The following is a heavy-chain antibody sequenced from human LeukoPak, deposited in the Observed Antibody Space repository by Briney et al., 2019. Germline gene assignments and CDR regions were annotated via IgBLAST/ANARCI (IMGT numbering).Heavy chain of an antibody. CDR2: ISYHRRNK. CDR3: AKVILLYYFDL. V-gene: IGHV3-30*18. J-gene: IGHJ4*02. D-gene: IGHD2-15*01. Sequence: GGSLRLSCAASGFTFSSFGMHWVRQPPGKGLEWVAIISYHRRNKYYADSAKGRFTLSRDNSKNRLYLQMNSLRADDTAVYYCAKVILLYYFDLGGQGTLVTVSS. CDR1: GFTFSSFG.